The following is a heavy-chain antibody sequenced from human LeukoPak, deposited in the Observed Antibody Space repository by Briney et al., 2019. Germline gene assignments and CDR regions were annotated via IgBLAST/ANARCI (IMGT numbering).Heavy chain of an antibody. CDR3: ARKGYSISWYSP. J-gene: IGHJ5*02. Sequence: ASETLSLTCTVSGDSISSSSYYWGWIRQPPGKGLEWIGSIYCSGSTSYNPSLKSRVTISLDTSKNQFSLKLTSVTAADTAVYYCARKGYSISWYSPWGQGTLVTVSS. V-gene: IGHV4-39*07. D-gene: IGHD6-13*01. CDR1: GDSISSSSYY. CDR2: IYCSGST.